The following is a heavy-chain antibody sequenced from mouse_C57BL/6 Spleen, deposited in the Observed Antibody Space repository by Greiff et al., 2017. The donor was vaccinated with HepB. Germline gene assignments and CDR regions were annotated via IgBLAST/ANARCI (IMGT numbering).Heavy chain of an antibody. CDR3: ARGRSIYAMDY. J-gene: IGHJ4*01. CDR2: IDPSDSYT. V-gene: IGHV1-50*01. CDR1: GYTFTSYW. Sequence: VQLQQPGAELVKPGASVKLSCKASGYTFTSYWMQWVKQRPGQGLEWIGEIDPSDSYTNYNQKFKGKATFTVDTSSSTAYMQLSSLTSEDSAVYYCARGRSIYAMDYWGQGTSVTVSS.